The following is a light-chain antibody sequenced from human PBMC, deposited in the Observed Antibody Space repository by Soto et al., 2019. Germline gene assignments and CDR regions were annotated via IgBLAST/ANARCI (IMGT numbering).Light chain of an antibody. CDR2: DAS. CDR1: QDIATY. CDR3: QQYDNLPPTWT. J-gene: IGKJ1*01. V-gene: IGKV1-33*01. Sequence: DIPMTQSPSSLSASVGNRVTITCHASQDIATYLNWYQQKPGKAPNLLIYDASNLETGVPSRFSGGGSGTHFTFTISNLQPEDIATYYCQQYDNLPPTWTFGQGTTVEIE.